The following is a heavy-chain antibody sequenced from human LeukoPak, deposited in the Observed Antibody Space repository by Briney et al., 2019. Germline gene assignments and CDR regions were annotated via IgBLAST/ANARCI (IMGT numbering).Heavy chain of an antibody. D-gene: IGHD5-18*01. J-gene: IGHJ4*02. Sequence: ASVKVSCKASGYTFTSHYMHWVRQAPGQGLEWMGIIDPSGGSTAYAQKFQGRVTMTRDTSTSTVHMELRSLTSEDTAVYYCARNDQRGYNHGSPDYWGQGTLVIVSS. V-gene: IGHV1-46*01. CDR2: IDPSGGST. CDR1: GYTFTSHY. CDR3: ARNDQRGYNHGSPDY.